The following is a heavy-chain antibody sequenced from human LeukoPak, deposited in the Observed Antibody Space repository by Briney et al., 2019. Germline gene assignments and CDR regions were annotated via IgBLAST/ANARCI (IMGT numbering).Heavy chain of an antibody. CDR1: GFNFRKYG. Sequence: GGSLRLSCDASGFNFRKYGMTWVRQAPGKGLEWVSYISSSSSTIYYADSVKGRFTISRDNAKNSLYLQMNSLRAEDTAVYYCAREMDSSSWYNWFDPWGQGTLVTVSS. D-gene: IGHD6-13*01. CDR2: ISSSSSTI. CDR3: AREMDSSSWYNWFDP. J-gene: IGHJ5*02. V-gene: IGHV3-48*04.